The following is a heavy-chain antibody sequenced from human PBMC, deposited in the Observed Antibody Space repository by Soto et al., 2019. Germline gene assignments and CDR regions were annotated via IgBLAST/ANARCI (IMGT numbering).Heavy chain of an antibody. Sequence: QVQLVQSGAEVKKPGASVKVSCKASGYTFTSFDINWVRQATGQGLEWMGWMNPNRGNTGYAQKFQGRVTMTRNTSLSTAYMELSSLRSEDTAVYYCAERYYDFWSGSELFDPWGQGTLVTVSS. CDR2: MNPNRGNT. J-gene: IGHJ5*02. D-gene: IGHD3-3*01. CDR1: GYTFTSFD. CDR3: AERYYDFWSGSELFDP. V-gene: IGHV1-8*01.